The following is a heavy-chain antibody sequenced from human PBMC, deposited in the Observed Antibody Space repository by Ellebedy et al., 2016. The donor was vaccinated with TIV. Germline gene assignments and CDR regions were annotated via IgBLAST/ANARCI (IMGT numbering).Heavy chain of an antibody. J-gene: IGHJ3*01. CDR1: GGTFSSYA. V-gene: IGHV1-24*01. CDR2: FDPEDGET. Sequence: AASVKVSFKASGGTFSSYAISWVRQAPGKGLEWMGGFDPEDGETTYAQKFQGRIILTEDTSSDTAYMELSNLRSEDTAVYFCATDSSKSRLVMVASAQAFDVWGQGTLVTVSS. D-gene: IGHD2-21*01. CDR3: ATDSSKSRLVMVASAQAFDV.